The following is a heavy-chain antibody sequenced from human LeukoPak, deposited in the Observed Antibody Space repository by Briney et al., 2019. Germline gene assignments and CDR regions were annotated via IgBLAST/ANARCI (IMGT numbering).Heavy chain of an antibody. CDR2: IYYSGST. V-gene: IGHV4-59*01. J-gene: IGHJ6*03. CDR3: ARLTAYYYMDV. Sequence: SEALSLTCTVSGGSISSYYWSWIRQPPGKGLEWIGYIYYSGSTNYNPSLKSRVTISVDTSKNQFSLKLSSVTAADTAVYYCARLTAYYYMDVWGKGTTVTVSS. D-gene: IGHD5-18*01. CDR1: GGSISSYY.